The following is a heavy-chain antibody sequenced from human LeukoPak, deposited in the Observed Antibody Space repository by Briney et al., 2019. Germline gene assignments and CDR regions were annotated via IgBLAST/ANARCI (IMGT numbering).Heavy chain of an antibody. CDR2: IIPIFGTA. J-gene: IGHJ5*02. CDR1: GYTFTGYY. Sequence: ASVKVSCKASGYTFTGYYMHWVRQAPGQGLEWMGGIIPIFGTANYAQKFQGRVTITADESTSTAYMELSSLRSEDTAVYYCARDGGEVATISGYRCFDPWGQGTLVTVSS. D-gene: IGHD5-12*01. CDR3: ARDGGEVATISGYRCFDP. V-gene: IGHV1-69*13.